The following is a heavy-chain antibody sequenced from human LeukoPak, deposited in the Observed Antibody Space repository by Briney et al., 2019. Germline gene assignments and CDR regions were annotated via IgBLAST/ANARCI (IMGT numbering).Heavy chain of an antibody. Sequence: SETLSLTCTVSGGSISSSGYYWGWIRQPPGKGLEWIGNIYYVGSTYYNPSLNSRVTISVDTSKNQFSLKLSSVTAADTAVYYCARGYSSSWYGYYYYMDVWGKGTTVTVSS. CDR3: ARGYSSSWYGYYYYMDV. D-gene: IGHD6-13*01. CDR2: IYYVGST. CDR1: GGSISSSGYY. V-gene: IGHV4-39*07. J-gene: IGHJ6*03.